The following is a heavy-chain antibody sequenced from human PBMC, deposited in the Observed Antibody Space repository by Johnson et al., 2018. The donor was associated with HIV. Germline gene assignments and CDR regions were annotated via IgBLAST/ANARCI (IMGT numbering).Heavy chain of an antibody. CDR1: GFTFSDCY. J-gene: IGHJ3*02. CDR2: ISSSGLTI. CDR3: AREDPYDYSTGPDIFDI. D-gene: IGHD2-8*02. V-gene: IGHV3-11*04. Sequence: QVQLVESGGGLVKPGGSLRLSCAASGFTFSDCYMSWLRQAPGKGLEWVSYISSSGLTIYYADSVKGRFTISRDNAKNSLYLQMNSLRAEDTAVYYCAREDPYDYSTGPDIFDIWGQGTLVTVSS.